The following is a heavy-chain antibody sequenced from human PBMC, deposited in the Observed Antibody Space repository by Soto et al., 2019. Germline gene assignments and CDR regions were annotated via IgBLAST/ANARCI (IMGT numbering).Heavy chain of an antibody. Sequence: GGSLRLSCAASGFTFSSYSMNWVRQAPGKGLEWVSSISSSSSYIYYADSVKGRFTISRDNAKNSLYLQMNSLRAEDTAVYYCARDWGSGWHYGLDVWGQGTTVTVSS. CDR3: ARDWGSGWHYGLDV. CDR1: GFTFSSYS. D-gene: IGHD6-19*01. CDR2: ISSSSSYI. V-gene: IGHV3-21*01. J-gene: IGHJ6*02.